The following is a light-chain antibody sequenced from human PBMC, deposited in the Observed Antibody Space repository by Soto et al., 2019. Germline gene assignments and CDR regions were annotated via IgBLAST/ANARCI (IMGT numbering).Light chain of an antibody. J-gene: IGKJ3*01. V-gene: IGKV3-20*01. CDR2: GAS. Sequence: EIVLTQSPGTLSLSPGERATLSCRASQSVSSSSLAWYQQRPGQAPRLLIYGASSRATGIPDRFSGSGSGTDLTLTISRLEPEDFALYYCQQYGTSLFTFGPGTKVDVK. CDR1: QSVSSSS. CDR3: QQYGTSLFT.